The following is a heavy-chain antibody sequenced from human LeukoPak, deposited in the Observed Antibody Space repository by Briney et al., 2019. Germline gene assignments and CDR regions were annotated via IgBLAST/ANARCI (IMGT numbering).Heavy chain of an antibody. CDR2: INHSGST. J-gene: IGHJ4*02. D-gene: IGHD6-19*01. CDR3: ARDSDLAVAGATDY. CDR1: GGSFSGYY. V-gene: IGHV4-34*01. Sequence: SETLSLTCAVYGGSFSGYYWSWIRQPPGKGLEWIGEINHSGSTNYNPSLKSRVTISVDTSKNQFSLKLSSVTAADTAVYYCARDSDLAVAGATDYWGQGTLVTVSS.